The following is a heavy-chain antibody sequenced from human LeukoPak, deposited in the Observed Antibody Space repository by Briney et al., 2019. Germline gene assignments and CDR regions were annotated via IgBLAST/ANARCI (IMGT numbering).Heavy chain of an antibody. CDR3: ARGFGYSSTRNDAFDV. J-gene: IGHJ3*01. V-gene: IGHV1-2*02. Sequence: GASVKVSCKASGYTFTGYYMHWVRQAPGQGLEWMGWINPNSGGTNYAQKFQGRVTMTRDTSISTAYMELSSLRSEDTAVYYCARGFGYSSTRNDAFDVWGQGTMVTVSS. CDR2: INPNSGGT. D-gene: IGHD6-13*01. CDR1: GYTFTGYY.